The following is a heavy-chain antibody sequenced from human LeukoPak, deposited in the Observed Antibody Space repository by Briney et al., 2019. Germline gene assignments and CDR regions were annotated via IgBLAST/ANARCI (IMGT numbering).Heavy chain of an antibody. CDR2: IYYSGST. D-gene: IGHD6-6*01. V-gene: IGHV4-30-4*02. Sequence: PSETLSLTCTVSGGSISSGDYYWSWIRQPPGKGLEWIGYIYYSGSTYYNPSLKSRVTISVDTSKNQFSLNLNSVTAADTAVYYCARGGAARLHFQNWAQGTLVTVSS. CDR1: GGSISSGDYY. CDR3: ARGGAARLHFQN. J-gene: IGHJ1*01.